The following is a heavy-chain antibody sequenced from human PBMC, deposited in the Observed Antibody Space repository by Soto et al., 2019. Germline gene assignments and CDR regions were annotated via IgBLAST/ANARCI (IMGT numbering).Heavy chain of an antibody. D-gene: IGHD5-12*01. J-gene: IGHJ3*02. CDR3: AKVEMATNAFDI. CDR2: TSYDGSNK. V-gene: IGHV3-30*18. CDR1: GFTFSSYG. Sequence: GGSLRLSCAASGFTFSSYGMHWVRQAPGKGLEWVAVTSYDGSNKYYADSVKGRFTISRDNSKNTLYLQMNSLRAEDTAVYYCAKVEMATNAFDIWGQGTMVTVSS.